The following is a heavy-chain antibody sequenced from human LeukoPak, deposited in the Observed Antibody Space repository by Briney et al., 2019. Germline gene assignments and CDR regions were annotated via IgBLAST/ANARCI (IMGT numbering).Heavy chain of an antibody. J-gene: IGHJ4*02. CDR1: GFTFSSYW. CDR3: ARQYSYDSSGYYPWDY. V-gene: IGHV3-74*01. CDR2: INSDGSST. Sequence: GSLRLSCVASGFTFSSYWMHWVRQAPGKGLVWVSRINSDGSSTTYADSVKGRFTISRDNAENTLYLQMNSLRAEDTAMYYCARQYSYDSSGYYPWDYWGQGTLVTVSS. D-gene: IGHD3-22*01.